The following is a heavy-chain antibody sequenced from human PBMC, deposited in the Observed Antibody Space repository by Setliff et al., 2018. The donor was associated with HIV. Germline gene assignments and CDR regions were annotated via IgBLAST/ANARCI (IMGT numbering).Heavy chain of an antibody. D-gene: IGHD3-10*01. CDR2: IWYDGSNK. CDR1: GFTFSSYG. CDR3: AKGGPGGFGELIFNLDY. J-gene: IGHJ4*02. Sequence: LRLSCAASGFTFSSYGMHWVRQAPGKGLEWVAVIWYDGSNKYYADSVKGRFTISRDNSKNTLYLQMNSLRAEDTAVYYCAKGGPGGFGELIFNLDYWGQGTLVTVSS. V-gene: IGHV3-33*06.